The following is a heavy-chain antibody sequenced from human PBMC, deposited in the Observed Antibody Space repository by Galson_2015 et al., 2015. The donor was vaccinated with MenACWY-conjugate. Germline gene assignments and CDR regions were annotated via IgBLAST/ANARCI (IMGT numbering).Heavy chain of an antibody. J-gene: IGHJ6*03. Sequence: SVKVSCKASGYTFTGYYMHWVRQAPGQGLEWMGWINPNSGGTNYAQKFQGWVTMTRDTSISTAYMELSRLRSDDTAVYYCARAACGGDCYSSGHMDVWGKGTTVTVSS. D-gene: IGHD2-21*02. CDR1: GYTFTGYY. V-gene: IGHV1-2*04. CDR3: ARAACGGDCYSSGHMDV. CDR2: INPNSGGT.